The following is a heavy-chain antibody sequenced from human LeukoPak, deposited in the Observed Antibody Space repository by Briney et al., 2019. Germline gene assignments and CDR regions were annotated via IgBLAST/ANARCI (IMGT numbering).Heavy chain of an antibody. V-gene: IGHV4-39*07. J-gene: IGHJ4*02. CDR3: AREEDIVVVPAAHFDY. D-gene: IGHD2-2*01. CDR1: GGSISSSSYY. Sequence: SETLSLTCTVSGGSISSSSYYWGWIRQPPGKGLEWIGSIYYSGSTYYNPSLKSRVTISVDTSKSQFSLKLSSVTAADTAVYYCAREEDIVVVPAAHFDYWGQGTLVTVSS. CDR2: IYYSGST.